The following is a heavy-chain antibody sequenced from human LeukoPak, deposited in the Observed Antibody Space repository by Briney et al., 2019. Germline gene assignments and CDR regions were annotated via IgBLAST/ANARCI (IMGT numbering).Heavy chain of an antibody. CDR2: IKEDGSDK. J-gene: IGHJ4*02. V-gene: IGHV3-7*01. Sequence: GGSLRLSCAASGSTFSRHWMSWVRQAPGKGLEWVANIKEDGSDKYYVDSVKGRFTISRDNAQNSVYLQMNSLRAEDTAVYYCGREEFHSADFRGQGTLVTVSS. D-gene: IGHD3-10*01. CDR1: GSTFSRHW. CDR3: GREEFHSADF.